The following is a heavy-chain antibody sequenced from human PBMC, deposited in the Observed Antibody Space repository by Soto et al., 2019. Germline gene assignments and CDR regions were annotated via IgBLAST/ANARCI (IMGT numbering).Heavy chain of an antibody. V-gene: IGHV4-31*03. J-gene: IGHJ5*02. D-gene: IGHD4-4*01. CDR2: IYYSGST. CDR1: GGSISSGGYY. CDR3: ARGQGNYGWFDP. Sequence: SETLSLTCTVSGGSISSGGYYWSWIRQHPGKGLEWIGYIYYSGSTYYNPSLKSRVTISVDTSKNQFSLKLSSVTAADTAVYYCARGQGNYGWFDPWGQGTLVTVSS.